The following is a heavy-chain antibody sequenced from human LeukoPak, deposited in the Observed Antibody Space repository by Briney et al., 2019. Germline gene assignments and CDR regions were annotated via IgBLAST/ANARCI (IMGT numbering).Heavy chain of an antibody. Sequence: PGGSLRLSCAASGFTFYSHWMTWVRQAPGKGLEWVAKIKEDGNEHYYVDSVKGRFTISRDNAKNSLYLQMNSLRAEDTAVYYCATGLYSSGSWGQGTRVTVSS. CDR3: ATGLYSSGS. V-gene: IGHV3-7*05. D-gene: IGHD6-19*01. CDR1: GFTFYSHW. J-gene: IGHJ4*02. CDR2: IKEDGNEH.